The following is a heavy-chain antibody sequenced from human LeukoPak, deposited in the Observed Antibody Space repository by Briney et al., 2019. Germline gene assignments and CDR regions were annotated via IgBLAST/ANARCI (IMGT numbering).Heavy chain of an antibody. V-gene: IGHV4-59*01. J-gene: IGHJ4*02. CDR1: GGSITTYY. CDR3: ARWGGEPHLPFDY. CDR2: IFSNGAT. D-gene: IGHD3-16*01. Sequence: PSETLSLTCTVSGGSITTYYWSWIRQSPEKGLEWIGYIFSNGATNYNPSLKSRVTMSVDTSKSQFSLKLNSVIAADTAVYYCARWGGEPHLPFDYWGQGTLVTVSS.